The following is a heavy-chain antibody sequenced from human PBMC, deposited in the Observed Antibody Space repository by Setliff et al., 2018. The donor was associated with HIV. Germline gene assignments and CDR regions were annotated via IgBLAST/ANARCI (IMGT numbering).Heavy chain of an antibody. D-gene: IGHD5-18*01. CDR3: ARNVDTAMATDY. CDR2: IYHDGTT. V-gene: IGHV4-38-2*02. J-gene: IGHJ4*02. CDR1: GFSITRSYY. Sequence: KTSETLSLTCTVSGFSITRSYYWGWMRQPPGKGLEWIGSIYHDGTTYYNPSLKSRVTLSVDTSKNQFSLKLSSVTAADTAVYYCARNVDTAMATDYWGQGTLVTVSS.